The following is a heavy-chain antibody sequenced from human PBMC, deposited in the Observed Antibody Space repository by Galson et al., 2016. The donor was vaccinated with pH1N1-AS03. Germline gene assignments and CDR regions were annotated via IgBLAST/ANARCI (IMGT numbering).Heavy chain of an antibody. D-gene: IGHD2-2*01. CDR2: IIPVFGTT. V-gene: IGHV1-69*13. CDR1: GGSFSTYA. Sequence: SVKVSCKASGGSFSTYAITWVRQAPGQGLEWMGGIIPVFGTTSFAQKFQDRVSITAEESTSTAFMELSSPRSEDTAVYYCAKGNYQLLNYYYYMDVWGKGTTVTVSS. J-gene: IGHJ6*03. CDR3: AKGNYQLLNYYYYMDV.